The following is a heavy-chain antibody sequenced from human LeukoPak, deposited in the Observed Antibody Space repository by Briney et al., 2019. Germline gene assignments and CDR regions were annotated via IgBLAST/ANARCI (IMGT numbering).Heavy chain of an antibody. D-gene: IGHD2-8*01. CDR3: AKDGGYCTNGVCKYYYYMDV. CDR2: IYSGGST. V-gene: IGHV3-66*01. CDR1: GFTVSSNY. J-gene: IGHJ6*03. Sequence: GGSLRLSCAASGFTVSSNYMSWVRQAPGKGLEWVSVIYSGGSTYYADSVKGRFTISRDNSKNTLYLQMNSLRAEDTAVYYCAKDGGYCTNGVCKYYYYMDVWGKGTTVTDSS.